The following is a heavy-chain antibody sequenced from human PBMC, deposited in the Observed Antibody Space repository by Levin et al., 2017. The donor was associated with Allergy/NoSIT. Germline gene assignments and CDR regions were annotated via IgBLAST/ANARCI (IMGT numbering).Heavy chain of an antibody. V-gene: IGHV1-69*01. Sequence: KISCKASGGTFSSYAISWVRQAPGQGLEWMGGIIPIFGTANYAQKFQGRVTITADESTSTAYMELSSLRSEDTAVYYCAREDIVVVPAARKAFDIWGQGTMVTVSS. D-gene: IGHD2-2*01. J-gene: IGHJ3*02. CDR2: IIPIFGTA. CDR1: GGTFSSYA. CDR3: AREDIVVVPAARKAFDI.